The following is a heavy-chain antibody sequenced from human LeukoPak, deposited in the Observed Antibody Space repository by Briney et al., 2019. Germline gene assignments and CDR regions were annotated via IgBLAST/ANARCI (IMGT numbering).Heavy chain of an antibody. J-gene: IGHJ4*02. D-gene: IGHD3-10*01. Sequence: SQTLSLTCTVSGGSINSGAYYWSWIRQHPGKGLEWIGYIYYSGSTYYSPSLKSRLSISIDTSKNQFSLKMTSVTAADTAVYYCAREVREFGDHLFDYWGRGTLVTVSS. CDR1: GGSINSGAYY. CDR3: AREVREFGDHLFDY. CDR2: IYYSGST. V-gene: IGHV4-31*03.